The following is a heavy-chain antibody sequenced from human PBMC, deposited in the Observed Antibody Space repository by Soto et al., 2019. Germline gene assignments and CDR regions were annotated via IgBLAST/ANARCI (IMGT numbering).Heavy chain of an antibody. D-gene: IGHD3-22*01. CDR3: AREMGESSYYYDSSGYIDY. CDR1: GGSIYRSGYY. CDR2: IYHSGST. J-gene: IGHJ4*02. V-gene: IGHV4-39*07. Sequence: KTSETLSLTCTVSGGSIYRSGYYWGWIRQPPGKGLEWIGEIYHSGSTNYNPSLKSRVTISVDKSKNQFSLKLSSVTAANTAVYYCAREMGESSYYYDSSGYIDYWGQGTLVTVSS.